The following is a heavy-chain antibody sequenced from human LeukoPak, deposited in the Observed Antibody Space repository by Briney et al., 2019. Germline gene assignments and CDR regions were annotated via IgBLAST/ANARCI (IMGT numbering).Heavy chain of an antibody. CDR1: GFTVSSNY. CDR2: IYSGGST. Sequence: GGSLRLSCAASGFTVSSNYMSWVRQAPGKGLEWVSVIYSGGSTYYADSVKGRFTISRDNSKNTLYLQMNSLRAEDTAVYYCARSRPSDAFDIWGQGTMVTVSS. CDR3: ARSRPSDAFDI. D-gene: IGHD6-6*01. J-gene: IGHJ3*02. V-gene: IGHV3-53*01.